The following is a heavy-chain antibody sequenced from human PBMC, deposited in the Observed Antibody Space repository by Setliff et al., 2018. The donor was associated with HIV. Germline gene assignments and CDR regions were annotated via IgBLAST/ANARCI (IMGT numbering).Heavy chain of an antibody. J-gene: IGHJ6*03. Sequence: GGSLRLSCAVSGFTVSTNYMNWVRQAPGKGLEWVSVLYSGGATDYADSVKGRFTISRDNSKNTLYLQMDGLRAEDTAVYYCARQAYSINMVRGVVSPRFYYYMDVWGKGTTVTVSS. D-gene: IGHD3-10*01. CDR1: GFTVSTNY. CDR2: LYSGGAT. V-gene: IGHV3-66*04. CDR3: ARQAYSINMVRGVVSPRFYYYMDV.